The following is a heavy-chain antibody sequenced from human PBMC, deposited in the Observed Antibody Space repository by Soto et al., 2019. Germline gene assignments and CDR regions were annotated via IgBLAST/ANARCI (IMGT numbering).Heavy chain of an antibody. CDR1: GFTFSSYA. CDR3: AGPKDIVVVPAAMWFGY. J-gene: IGHJ4*02. V-gene: IGHV3-23*01. CDR2: ISGSGGST. D-gene: IGHD2-2*01. Sequence: EVQLLESGGGLVQPGGSLRLSCAASGFTFSSYAMCWVRQAPGKGLEWVSAISGSGGSTYYADSVKGRFTISRDNSKNTLYLQMNSLRAEDTAVYYCAGPKDIVVVPAAMWFGYWGQGTLVTVSS.